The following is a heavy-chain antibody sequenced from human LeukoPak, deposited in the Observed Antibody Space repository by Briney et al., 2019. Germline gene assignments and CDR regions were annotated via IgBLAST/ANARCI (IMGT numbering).Heavy chain of an antibody. J-gene: IGHJ6*03. V-gene: IGHV4-39*07. CDR2: TYYSGST. CDR1: GGSISSSSYY. CDR3: ARAGEYSSSGWGWYYYYYMDV. D-gene: IGHD6-13*01. Sequence: SETLSLTCTVSGGSISSSSYYWGWIRQPPGKGLEWIGSTYYSGSTYYNPSLKSRVTISVDTSKNQFSLKLSSVTAADTAVYYCARAGEYSSSGWGWYYYYYMDVWGKGTTVTVSS.